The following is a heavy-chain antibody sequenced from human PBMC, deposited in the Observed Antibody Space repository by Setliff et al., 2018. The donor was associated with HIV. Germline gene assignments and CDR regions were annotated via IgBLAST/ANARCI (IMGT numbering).Heavy chain of an antibody. J-gene: IGHJ4*02. V-gene: IGHV4-4*07. D-gene: IGHD3-10*01. Sequence: SETLSLTCTVSGDSIKSHHWSWIRQPAGKGLEWLAYTDASGDTNYNPSLKSRVSMSIDTSDNQFSLNLNSVTAADTAVYYCAGEFAYWGQGALVTVSS. CDR2: TDASGDT. CDR3: AGEFAY. CDR1: GDSIKSHH.